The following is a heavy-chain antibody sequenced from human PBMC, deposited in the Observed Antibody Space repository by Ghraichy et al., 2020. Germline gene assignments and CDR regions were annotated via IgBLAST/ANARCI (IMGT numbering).Heavy chain of an antibody. Sequence: GGSLRLSCATSGFTFSTYAMSWVRQAPGKGLEWVSSISGGGGSAYYADSVKGRFTISRDNSRNTLYLQMNSLRAEDSALYYCAIIVSWRYFENWGQGTLVTVSS. V-gene: IGHV3-23*01. D-gene: IGHD2/OR15-2a*01. J-gene: IGHJ4*02. CDR1: GFTFSTYA. CDR3: AIIVSWRYFEN. CDR2: ISGGGGSA.